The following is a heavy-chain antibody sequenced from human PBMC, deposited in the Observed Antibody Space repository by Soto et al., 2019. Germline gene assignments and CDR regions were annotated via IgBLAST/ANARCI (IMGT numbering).Heavy chain of an antibody. J-gene: IGHJ4*02. Sequence: GGSLRLSCTASGFTFSNYAMHWVRQAPGKGLEWLAVIWFDGSSKYYADSVEGRFTISRDNSKNTLYLQMNSLRGEDTAVYYCARDYAGRGYTCAYGFDYFDYWGQGALVTVSS. CDR1: GFTFSNYA. CDR2: IWFDGSSK. D-gene: IGHD5-18*01. V-gene: IGHV3-33*01. CDR3: ARDYAGRGYTCAYGFDYFDY.